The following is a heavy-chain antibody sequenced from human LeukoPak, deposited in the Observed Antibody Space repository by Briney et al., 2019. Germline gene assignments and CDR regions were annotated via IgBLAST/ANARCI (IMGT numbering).Heavy chain of an antibody. V-gene: IGHV3-23*01. D-gene: IGHD3-10*01. J-gene: IGHJ3*02. CDR3: AREGSSHDAFDI. CDR1: EFTFRSHV. Sequence: GGSLRLSCAASEFTFRSHVMNWVRQAPGKGLEWISAIVGSGSTTHYADSVKGRFTISRDNSKNTLYLQMNSLRADDTALYYCAREGSSHDAFDIWGQGTVVTVSS. CDR2: IVGSGSTT.